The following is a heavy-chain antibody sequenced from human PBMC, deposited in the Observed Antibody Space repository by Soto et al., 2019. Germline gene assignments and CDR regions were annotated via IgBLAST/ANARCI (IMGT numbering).Heavy chain of an antibody. D-gene: IGHD3-10*01. Sequence: QVQLVQSGAEGKKPGASVKVSCETSGYTFANYPMHWVRQAPGQTLEWMGWINAGNGYTKYSQKFQGRVTITRDTSASIAYMELSSLRSEDTAVYYCARAKIITTLDYWGQGTLGTVSS. CDR3: ARAKIITTLDY. J-gene: IGHJ4*02. V-gene: IGHV1-3*01. CDR1: GYTFANYP. CDR2: INAGNGYT.